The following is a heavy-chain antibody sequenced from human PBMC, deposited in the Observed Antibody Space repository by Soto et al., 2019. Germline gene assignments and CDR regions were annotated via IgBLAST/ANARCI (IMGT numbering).Heavy chain of an antibody. Sequence: ASVKVSCKASGSTFTGYYMHWVRQAPGQGLEWMGWINPNSGGTNYAQKFQGRVTMTRDTSISTAYMELSRLRSDDTAVYYCARELDAVYYGMDVWGQGTTVTVSS. J-gene: IGHJ6*02. CDR1: GSTFTGYY. CDR2: INPNSGGT. V-gene: IGHV1-2*02. CDR3: ARELDAVYYGMDV.